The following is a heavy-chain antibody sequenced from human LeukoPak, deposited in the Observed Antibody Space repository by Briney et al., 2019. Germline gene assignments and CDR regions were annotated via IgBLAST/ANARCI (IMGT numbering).Heavy chain of an antibody. Sequence: SETLSLTCAVYGGSFSGYYWSWIRQPPGKGLEWIGEINHSGSTNYNPSLKSRVTISVDTSKNQFSLKLSSVTAADTAVYYCAESITSGAFDIWGQGTVVTVSS. CDR2: INHSGST. D-gene: IGHD3-10*01. CDR1: GGSFSGYY. J-gene: IGHJ3*02. V-gene: IGHV4-34*01. CDR3: AESITSGAFDI.